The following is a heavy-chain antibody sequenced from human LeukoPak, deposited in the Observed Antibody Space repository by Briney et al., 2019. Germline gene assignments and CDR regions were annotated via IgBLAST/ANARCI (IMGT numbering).Heavy chain of an antibody. J-gene: IGHJ4*02. CDR1: GFTFSSYS. CDR3: ARSHLTGDGGNYCFDY. Sequence: PGGSLRLSCAASGFTFSSYSMHWVRQAPGKGLEWVAVISNDGRKKYHVDSVKGRLTTSRDNTKNTLNLQMNSLRPEDTAVYYCARSHLTGDGGNYCFDYWGQGTLVTVSS. D-gene: IGHD4-23*01. V-gene: IGHV3-30*01. CDR2: ISNDGRKK.